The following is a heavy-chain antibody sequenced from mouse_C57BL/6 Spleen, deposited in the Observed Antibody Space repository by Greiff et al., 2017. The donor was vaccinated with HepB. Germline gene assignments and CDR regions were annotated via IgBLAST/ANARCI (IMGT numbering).Heavy chain of an antibody. D-gene: IGHD2-10*01. CDR1: GFTFSDYG. V-gene: IGHV5-17*01. CDR3: ARGPYSYAMDY. J-gene: IGHJ4*01. Sequence: EVQVVESGGGLVKPGGSLKLSCAASGFTFSDYGMHWVRQAPEKGLEWVAYISSGSSTIYYADTVKGRFTISRDNAKNTLFLQMTSLRSEDTAMYYCARGPYSYAMDYWGQGTSVTVSS. CDR2: ISSGSSTI.